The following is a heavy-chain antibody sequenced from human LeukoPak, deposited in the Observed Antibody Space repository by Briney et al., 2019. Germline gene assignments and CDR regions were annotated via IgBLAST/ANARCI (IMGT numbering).Heavy chain of an antibody. CDR3: ARSDIDGMDV. Sequence: GGSLRLSCAASGFTFSSYSMNWVRQAPGKGLEWVSYISSSSSTIYYADSVKGRFTISRDNAKNSLYLQMNSLRAEDTAVYYCARSDIDGMDVWGQGTTITVSS. CDR2: ISSSSSTI. D-gene: IGHD5-12*01. J-gene: IGHJ6*02. V-gene: IGHV3-48*04. CDR1: GFTFSSYS.